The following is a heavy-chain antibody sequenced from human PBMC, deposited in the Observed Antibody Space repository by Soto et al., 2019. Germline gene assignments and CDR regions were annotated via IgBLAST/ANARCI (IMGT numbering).Heavy chain of an antibody. J-gene: IGHJ6*02. CDR3: ASSGRPFRGIFGVVITPSAYYGMDV. D-gene: IGHD3-3*01. V-gene: IGHV4-4*02. Sequence: SETLSLTCGVSGGSISSSNWWSWVRQPPGKGLEWIGEIYHSGSTNYNPSLKSRVTISVDKSKNQFSLKLSSVTAADTAVYYCASSGRPFRGIFGVVITPSAYYGMDVWGQGTTVTVSS. CDR2: IYHSGST. CDR1: GGSISSSNW.